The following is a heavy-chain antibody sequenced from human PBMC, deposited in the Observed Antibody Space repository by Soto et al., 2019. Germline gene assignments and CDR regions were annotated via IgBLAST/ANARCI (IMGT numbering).Heavy chain of an antibody. CDR1: VYTFSGYY. D-gene: IGHD3-3*02. Sequence: QVQLVQSGAEVKKPGASVKVSCKASVYTFSGYYMHWVRQAPGQGLEWMGWINTLSGDTSFPQKFQGRLAMTRDTSIDTAFMEVSRLTSDDTAIYYCARSLLKVILPLGYWGQGTLVSVSS. J-gene: IGHJ4*02. CDR2: INTLSGDT. CDR3: ARSLLKVILPLGY. V-gene: IGHV1-2*02.